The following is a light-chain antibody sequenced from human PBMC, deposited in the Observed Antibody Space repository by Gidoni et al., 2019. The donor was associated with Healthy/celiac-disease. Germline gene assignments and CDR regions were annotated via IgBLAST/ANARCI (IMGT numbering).Light chain of an antibody. J-gene: IGKJ2*04. CDR2: AAS. CDR1: QSISSY. CDR3: QQRYSTPCS. V-gene: IGKV1-39*01. Sequence: DIQMTQSPSSLSASVGDRVTITCRASQSISSYLNWYQQKPGKAPKLLIYAASSLQSGVPSRFSSSGSGTDFTLTIISLQPEDFATYYCQQRYSTPCSFGQGTKLEIK.